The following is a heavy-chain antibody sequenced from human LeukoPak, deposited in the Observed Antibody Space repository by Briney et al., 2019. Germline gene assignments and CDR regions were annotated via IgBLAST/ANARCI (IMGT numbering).Heavy chain of an antibody. CDR1: GYTFTSYY. J-gene: IGHJ4*02. Sequence: ASVKVSCKASGYTFTSYYMHWVRQAPGQGPEWMGIINPSGGSTSYAQKFQGRVTMTRDMSTSTVYMELSSLRSEDTAVYYCARGPMGDYDFDYWGQGTLVTVSS. CDR3: ARGPMGDYDFDY. D-gene: IGHD4-17*01. CDR2: INPSGGST. V-gene: IGHV1-46*01.